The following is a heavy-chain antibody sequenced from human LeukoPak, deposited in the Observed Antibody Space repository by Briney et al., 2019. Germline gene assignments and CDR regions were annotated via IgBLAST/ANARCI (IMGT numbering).Heavy chain of an antibody. CDR2: INHSGST. V-gene: IGHV4-34*01. CDR3: AISTSWGYFDY. CDR1: GGSFSGYY. J-gene: IGHJ4*02. Sequence: SETLSLTCAVYGGSFSGYYWSWIRQPPGKGLEWIGEINHSGSTNYNPSLKSRVTISVDTSKNQFSLKLSSVTAADTAVYYCAISTSWGYFDYWGQGTLVTVSS. D-gene: IGHD7-27*01.